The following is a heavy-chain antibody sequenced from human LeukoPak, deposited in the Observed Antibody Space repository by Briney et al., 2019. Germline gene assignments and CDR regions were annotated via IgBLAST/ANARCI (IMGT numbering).Heavy chain of an antibody. CDR2: ITSSGSVI. J-gene: IGHJ4*02. Sequence: GGSLRLSCAASGFTFSTNSMSWVRQAPGKGLEWVSYITSSGSVIHYSDSVRGRFTISRDNAKSSLYLQMNNLRAEDTAVYYCARRYFDCWGQGTLVTVSS. CDR3: ARRYFDC. V-gene: IGHV3-48*01. CDR1: GFTFSTNS.